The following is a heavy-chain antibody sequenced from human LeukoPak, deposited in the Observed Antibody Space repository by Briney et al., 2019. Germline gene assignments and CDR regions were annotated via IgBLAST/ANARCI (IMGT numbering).Heavy chain of an antibody. J-gene: IGHJ6*04. Sequence: PGGSLRLSCAASGFTFSSYEMNWVRQAPGKGLEWGSYISSSGSTIYYADSVEGRFTISRDNAKNSLYLQMNSLRGEDTAVYYCARDGTPIYSSGWVYMDVWGKGTTVTISS. CDR2: ISSSGSTI. D-gene: IGHD6-25*01. CDR3: ARDGTPIYSSGWVYMDV. V-gene: IGHV3-48*03. CDR1: GFTFSSYE.